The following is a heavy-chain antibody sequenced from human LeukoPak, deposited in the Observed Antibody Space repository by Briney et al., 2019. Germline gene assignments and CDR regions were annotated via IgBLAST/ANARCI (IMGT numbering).Heavy chain of an antibody. V-gene: IGHV1-18*01. Sequence: ASVKVSCKASGYTFTSYGISWVRQAPGQGLEWMGWISAYNGNTNYAQKLQGRVTMTTDTSTSTAYMELRSLRSDDTAVYYCARGPRRGIAVENYYYMDVWGKGTTVAVSS. D-gene: IGHD6-19*01. J-gene: IGHJ6*03. CDR3: ARGPRRGIAVENYYYMDV. CDR1: GYTFTSYG. CDR2: ISAYNGNT.